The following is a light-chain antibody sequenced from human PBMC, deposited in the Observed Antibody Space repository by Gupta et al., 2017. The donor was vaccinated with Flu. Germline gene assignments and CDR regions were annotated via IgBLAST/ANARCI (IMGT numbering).Light chain of an antibody. V-gene: IGLV1-44*01. Sequence: QSVLTQPPSAPGTPGQRVTISCSGSSSNIGSNTVNWSQQLPGTAPKLLIYSNNQRPSGVPDRFSGSKSGTSASLAISGLQSEDEADYYCAAWDDSLNGRVFGGGTKLTVL. CDR3: AAWDDSLNGRV. J-gene: IGLJ3*02. CDR2: SNN. CDR1: SSNIGSNT.